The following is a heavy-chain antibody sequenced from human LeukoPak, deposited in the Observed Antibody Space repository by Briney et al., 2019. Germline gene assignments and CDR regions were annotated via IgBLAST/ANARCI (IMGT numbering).Heavy chain of an antibody. Sequence: ASVRVSCKASGYTFTSYGISWVRQAPGQRLEWMGWINAGNGNTKYSQKFQGRVTITRDTSASTAYMELSSLYFEDTAVYYCATLEPEPGDFGGLAYWGQGTLVTVSS. CDR1: GYTFTSYG. J-gene: IGHJ4*02. CDR2: INAGNGNT. CDR3: ATLEPEPGDFGGLAY. V-gene: IGHV1-3*01. D-gene: IGHD4-17*01.